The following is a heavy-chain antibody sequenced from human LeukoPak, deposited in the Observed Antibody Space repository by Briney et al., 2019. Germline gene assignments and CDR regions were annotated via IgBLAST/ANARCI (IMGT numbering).Heavy chain of an antibody. Sequence: SGTLSLPCAVSGGSISSSNWWSWVRQPPGKGLEWIGEIYHSGSTNYNPSLKSRVTISVDKSKNQFSLKLSSVTAADTAVYYCARTYYYDSSGYYPFDYWGQGTLVTVSS. CDR3: ARTYYYDSSGYYPFDY. CDR2: IYHSGST. D-gene: IGHD3-22*01. CDR1: GGSISSSNW. J-gene: IGHJ4*02. V-gene: IGHV4-4*02.